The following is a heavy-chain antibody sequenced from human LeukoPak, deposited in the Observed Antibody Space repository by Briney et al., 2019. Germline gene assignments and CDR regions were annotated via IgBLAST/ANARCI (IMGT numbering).Heavy chain of an antibody. CDR2: IIPIFGTA. CDR3: ARLLSSGSYFYFDY. CDR1: GGTFSSYA. V-gene: IGHV1-69*01. J-gene: IGHJ4*02. D-gene: IGHD1-26*01. Sequence: SVKVSCKASGGTFSSYAISWVRQAPGQGREWMGGIIPIFGTANYAQKFQGRVTITADESTSTAYMELSSLRSEDTAVYYCARLLSSGSYFYFDYWGQGTLVTVSS.